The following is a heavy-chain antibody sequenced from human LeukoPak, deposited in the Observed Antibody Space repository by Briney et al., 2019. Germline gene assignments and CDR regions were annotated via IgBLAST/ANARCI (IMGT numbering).Heavy chain of an antibody. CDR1: GYTFSGYY. J-gene: IGHJ4*02. CDR3: ARGTTVTTFLIY. CDR2: MNPNSGNT. Sequence: ASVKVSCKASGYTFSGYYMHWVRQATGQGLEWMGWMNPNSGNTGYAQKFQGRVTMTRNTSISTAYMELSSLRSEDTAVYYCARGTTVTTFLIYWGQGTLVTVSS. D-gene: IGHD4-17*01. V-gene: IGHV1-8*02.